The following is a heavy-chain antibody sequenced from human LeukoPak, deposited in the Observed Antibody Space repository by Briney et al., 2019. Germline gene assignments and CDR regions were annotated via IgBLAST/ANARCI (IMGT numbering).Heavy chain of an antibody. CDR3: ATDYTPYVGASAD. CDR2: ISGSGDNT. CDR1: GFTFSSYA. J-gene: IGHJ4*02. D-gene: IGHD1-26*01. V-gene: IGHV3-23*01. Sequence: PGGSLRLSCAASGFTFSSYAMSWVRQAPGKGLEWVSGISGSGDNTYYADSVKGRFTFSRDNSRNTLYLQMNSLRAEDTAVYYCATDYTPYVGASADWGQGTLVTVSS.